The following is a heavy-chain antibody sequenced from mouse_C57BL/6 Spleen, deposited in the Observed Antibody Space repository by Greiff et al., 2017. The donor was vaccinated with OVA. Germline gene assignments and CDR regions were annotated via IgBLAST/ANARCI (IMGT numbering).Heavy chain of an antibody. Sequence: VQLQQSGAELVKPGASVKISCKASGYTFTDYYINWVKQRPGQGLEWIGKLGPGSGSTYYNEKFKGKATLTADKSSSTAYMQLSSLTSEDSAVYFCARSHYYGSTYFDYWGQGTTLTVSS. D-gene: IGHD1-1*01. J-gene: IGHJ2*01. CDR2: LGPGSGST. CDR1: GYTFTDYY. V-gene: IGHV1-77*01. CDR3: ARSHYYGSTYFDY.